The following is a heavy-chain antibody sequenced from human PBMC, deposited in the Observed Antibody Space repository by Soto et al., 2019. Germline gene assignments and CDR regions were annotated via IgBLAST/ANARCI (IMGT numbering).Heavy chain of an antibody. CDR2: IYPGDSDT. V-gene: IGHV5-51*01. D-gene: IGHD4-17*01. Sequence: AESMKISCKASGYTFTSHWIAWVRQMPVKGLEWMGIIYPGDSDTRYSPPFQGQVTMSADKSINTAYLQWNSLKASDTAMYYCSTLFIGDGDYRWFDTCGQATLVTVSS. J-gene: IGHJ5*02. CDR1: GYTFTSHW. CDR3: STLFIGDGDYRWFDT.